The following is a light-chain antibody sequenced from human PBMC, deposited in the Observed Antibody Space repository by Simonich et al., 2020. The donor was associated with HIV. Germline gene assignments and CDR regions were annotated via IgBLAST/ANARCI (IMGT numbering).Light chain of an antibody. CDR1: QSISSY. CDR3: QQYNYWSPT. J-gene: IGKJ1*01. V-gene: IGKV3-15*01. CDR2: GAT. Sequence: EVVMTQSPATLSVSPGERATLSCRASQSISSYLAWYQQKPGQTPTLLIYGATTRATVIPARFSGSGSGTEFTLTISSLQSEDFAVYYCQQYNYWSPTFGQGTKVEIK.